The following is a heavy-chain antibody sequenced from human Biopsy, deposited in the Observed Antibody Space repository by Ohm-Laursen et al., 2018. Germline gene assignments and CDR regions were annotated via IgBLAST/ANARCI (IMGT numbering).Heavy chain of an antibody. CDR2: IYYSGTT. V-gene: IGHV4-59*07. CDR1: GDSMGTYY. D-gene: IGHD3-3*01. Sequence: SDTLSLTCTVSGDSMGTYYWTWIRQPPGKGLEWIASIYYSGTTNKNPSLKSRVTISVDTSKRQFYLELSSVTAADTAIYYCARVRGGFLEWFDYWGQGTLITVSS. CDR3: ARVRGGFLEWFDY. J-gene: IGHJ5*01.